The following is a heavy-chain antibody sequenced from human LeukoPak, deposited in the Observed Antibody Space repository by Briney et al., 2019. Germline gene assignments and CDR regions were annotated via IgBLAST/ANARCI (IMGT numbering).Heavy chain of an antibody. J-gene: IGHJ4*02. V-gene: IGHV3-23*01. CDR2: ISGNGGST. Sequence: PGGFLRLSCAASGFIFSSYSMSWVRQAPGKGLEWVSAISGNGGSTYYADSVKGRFTISRDNSENTLFLQMNSLRAEDTAIYYCAKSPSSAAGINCWGQGILVTVSS. CDR1: GFIFSSYS. CDR3: AKSPSSAAGINC. D-gene: IGHD6-13*01.